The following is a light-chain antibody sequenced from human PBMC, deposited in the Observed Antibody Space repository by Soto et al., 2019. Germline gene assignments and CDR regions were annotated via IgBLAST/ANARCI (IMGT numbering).Light chain of an antibody. J-gene: IGKJ1*01. CDR2: DAS. CDR1: QTISSW. V-gene: IGKV1-39*01. CDR3: QQSYSTPIT. Sequence: DIQMTQSPSALSGSVGDRVTITCRASQTISSWLAWYQQKPGKAPKLLIYDASSLESELPSRFSGSGSGTDFTLTISSLQPEDFATFYCQQSYSTPITFGQGTKVDI.